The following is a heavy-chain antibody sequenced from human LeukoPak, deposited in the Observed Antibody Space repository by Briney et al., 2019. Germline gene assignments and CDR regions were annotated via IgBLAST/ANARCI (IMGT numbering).Heavy chain of an antibody. V-gene: IGHV1-3*01. J-gene: IGHJ6*02. Sequence: ASVKVSCKASGYTFTSYAMHWVRQAPGQRLEWMGWISAGNGNTKYSQKFQGRVTITRDTSASTAYMELSSLRSEDTAVYYCASGHYYDSSGYYDGMDVWGQGTTVTVSS. CDR1: GYTFTSYA. D-gene: IGHD3-22*01. CDR2: ISAGNGNT. CDR3: ASGHYYDSSGYYDGMDV.